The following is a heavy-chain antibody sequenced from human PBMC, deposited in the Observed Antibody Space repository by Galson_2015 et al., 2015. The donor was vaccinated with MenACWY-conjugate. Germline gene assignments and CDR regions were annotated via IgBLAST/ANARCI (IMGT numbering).Heavy chain of an antibody. V-gene: IGHV3-48*03. D-gene: IGHD5-18*01. CDR3: ARVGTWIHQYFYYMDV. J-gene: IGHJ6*03. Sequence: SLTLSCAASGFTFTGYDFNWVRQAPGQRLEWLSSISKRASPTYHADSVKGRFTISRDNIKKPLLLAMNSLRAGDTGVYYCARVGTWIHQYFYYMDVWGKGTTVTVSS. CDR2: ISKRASPT. CDR1: GFTFTGYD.